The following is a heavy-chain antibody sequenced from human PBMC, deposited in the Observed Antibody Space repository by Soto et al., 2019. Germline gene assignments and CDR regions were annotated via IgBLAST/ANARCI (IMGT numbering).Heavy chain of an antibody. Sequence: QVQLQESGPGLVKPSQTLSLTCTVSGGSISSGGYYWSWIRQHPGKGLEWIGYIYYSGSTYYNPSLKSRVTISVDTSKDQFSLKLSYVTAAATAVYYCASSMVRGVIIPWGQGTLVTVSS. J-gene: IGHJ5*02. CDR2: IYYSGST. CDR3: ASSMVRGVIIP. CDR1: GGSISSGGYY. D-gene: IGHD3-10*01. V-gene: IGHV4-31*03.